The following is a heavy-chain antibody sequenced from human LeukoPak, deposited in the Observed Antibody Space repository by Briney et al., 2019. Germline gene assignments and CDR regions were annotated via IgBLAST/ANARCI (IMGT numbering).Heavy chain of an antibody. Sequence: FQGRVTMTRDTSTSTVYMELSSLRSEDTAVYYCARVRFDFWSGYWTDYWGQGTLVTVSS. CDR3: ARVRFDFWSGYWTDY. D-gene: IGHD3-3*01. J-gene: IGHJ4*02. V-gene: IGHV1-46*01.